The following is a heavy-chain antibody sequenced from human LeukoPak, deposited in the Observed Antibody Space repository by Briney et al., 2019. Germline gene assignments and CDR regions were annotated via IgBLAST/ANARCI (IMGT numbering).Heavy chain of an antibody. D-gene: IGHD3-22*01. Sequence: SQTLSLTCTVSSASISSGSLYWNWIRQPAGKGLEWIGRVYTSGTINYNPSLESRVTISVDSSRNHFSLKLSSVAAADTAVYYCARSPDYDSTGYDYWGQGTLVTVSS. CDR1: SASISSGSLY. CDR3: ARSPDYDSTGYDY. J-gene: IGHJ4*02. V-gene: IGHV4-61*02. CDR2: VYTSGTI.